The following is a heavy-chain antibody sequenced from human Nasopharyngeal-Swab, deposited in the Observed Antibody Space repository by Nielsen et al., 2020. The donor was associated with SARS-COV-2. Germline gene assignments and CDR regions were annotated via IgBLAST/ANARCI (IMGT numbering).Heavy chain of an antibody. CDR2: IGTAGDT. V-gene: IGHV3-13*04. CDR3: ARAGRVAYYDFWSGYYPPYYYYGMDV. Sequence: GEALTISCAASGFTFSSYDMHWVRQATGKGLEWVSAIGTAGDTYYPGSVKGRFTISRENAKNSLYLQMNSLRAGDTAVYYCARAGRVAYYDFWSGYYPPYYYYGMDVWGQGTTVTVSS. J-gene: IGHJ6*02. CDR1: GFTFSSYD. D-gene: IGHD3-3*01.